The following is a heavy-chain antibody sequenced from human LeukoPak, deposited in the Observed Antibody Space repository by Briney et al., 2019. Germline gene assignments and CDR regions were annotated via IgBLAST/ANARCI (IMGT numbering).Heavy chain of an antibody. V-gene: IGHV3-30*18. CDR2: ISYDGSNK. CDR3: AKDQDVIAAAGLFDY. D-gene: IGHD6-13*01. J-gene: IGHJ4*02. CDR1: GFTFSSYG. Sequence: GGSLRLSCAASGFTFSSYGMHWVRQAPGKGLEWVAVISYDGSNKYYADSVKGRFTISRDNSKNTLYLQMNSLRAEDAAVYYCAKDQDVIAAAGLFDYWGQGTLVTVSS.